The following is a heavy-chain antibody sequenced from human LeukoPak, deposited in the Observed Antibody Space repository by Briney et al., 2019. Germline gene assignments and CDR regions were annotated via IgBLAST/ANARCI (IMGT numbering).Heavy chain of an antibody. CDR3: ARSSRDGYNYEIDY. CDR1: GGTFSSYA. J-gene: IGHJ4*02. CDR2: IIPIFGTA. V-gene: IGHV1-69*05. Sequence: SVKVSCKSSGGTFSSYAISWVRQAPGQGLEWMGRIIPIFGTANYAQKFQGRVTITTDESTSTAYMELSSLRSEDTAVYYCARSSRDGYNYEIDYWGQGTLVTVSS. D-gene: IGHD5-24*01.